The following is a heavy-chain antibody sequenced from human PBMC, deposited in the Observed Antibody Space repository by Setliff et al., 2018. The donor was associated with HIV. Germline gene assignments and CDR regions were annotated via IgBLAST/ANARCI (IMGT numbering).Heavy chain of an antibody. D-gene: IGHD3-3*01. J-gene: IGHJ2*01. CDR3: ARHPGFWSGLWYFDL. CDR1: GGSITSSNYY. V-gene: IGHV4-39*01. Sequence: SETLSLTCTVSGGSITSSNYYWGCIRQTPGKGLEWIGTIYYSGSTYYNPSLRSRVTISVDTSKNQFSPKLSSVTAADTAIYYCARHPGFWSGLWYFDLWGRGTLVTVSS. CDR2: IYYSGST.